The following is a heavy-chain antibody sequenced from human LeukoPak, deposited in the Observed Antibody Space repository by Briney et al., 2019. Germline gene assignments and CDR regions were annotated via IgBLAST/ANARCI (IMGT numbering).Heavy chain of an antibody. CDR3: ARDRPISRLGTDIDS. Sequence: ASVKVSCKASGYTFTGYYMHWVRQAPGQGLEWMGWINPNSGGKNFPRQFQGRVTMTRDTSISTAYMEVSSLKSDDTAVYYCARDRPISRLGTDIDSWGQGTQVTVSS. V-gene: IGHV1-2*02. CDR2: INPNSGGK. D-gene: IGHD1-7*01. CDR1: GYTFTGYY. J-gene: IGHJ4*02.